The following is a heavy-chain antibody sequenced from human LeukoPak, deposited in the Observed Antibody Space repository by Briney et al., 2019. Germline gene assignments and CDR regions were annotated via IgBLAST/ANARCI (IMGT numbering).Heavy chain of an antibody. CDR2: IYPGDSDT. D-gene: IGHD3-22*01. CDR3: ARGYYYDSSGYHLGY. V-gene: IGHV5-51*01. Sequence: GESLKISCKGSGYSFTSYWIGWVRQMPGKGLEWMGIIYPGDSDTRYSPSFQGQVTISADKSISTAYMELSRLRSDDTAVYYCARGYYYDSSGYHLGYWGQGTLVTVSS. CDR1: GYSFTSYW. J-gene: IGHJ4*02.